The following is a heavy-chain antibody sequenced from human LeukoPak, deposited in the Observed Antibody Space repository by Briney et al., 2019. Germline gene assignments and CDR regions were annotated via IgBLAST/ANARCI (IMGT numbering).Heavy chain of an antibody. CDR1: GGSISSYY. D-gene: IGHD6-13*01. Sequence: SETLSLTCTVSGGSISSYYWSWIRQPPGKGLEWIGYIYYSGSTNYNPSLKSRVTISVDTSKNQFSLKLSSVTAADTAVYYCARHFSSSWEGWFDPWGQGTQVTVSS. CDR3: ARHFSSSWEGWFDP. CDR2: IYYSGST. V-gene: IGHV4-59*08. J-gene: IGHJ5*02.